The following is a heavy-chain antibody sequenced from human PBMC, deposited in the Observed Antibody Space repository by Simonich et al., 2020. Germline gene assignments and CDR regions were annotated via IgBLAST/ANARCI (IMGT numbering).Heavy chain of an antibody. CDR2: TSAYNGNT. CDR1: GYTFTSYG. CDR3: ARSTTGTTAFDI. V-gene: IGHV1-18*01. Sequence: QFQLVQSGAEVKKPGASVKVSCKASGYTFTSYGISWVRQAPGQGLQGMGGTSAYNGNTNYAQKLPGRVTMTTATSTSTAYMELRSLRSDDTAVYYCARSTTGTTAFDIWGQGTMVTVSS. D-gene: IGHD1-1*01. J-gene: IGHJ3*02.